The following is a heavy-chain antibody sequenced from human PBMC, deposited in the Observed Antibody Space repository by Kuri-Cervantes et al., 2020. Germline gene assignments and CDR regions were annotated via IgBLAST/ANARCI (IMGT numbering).Heavy chain of an antibody. D-gene: IGHD1-26*01. CDR3: AKETDSGSYHAY. CDR2: ISHDGSRK. Sequence: GESLKISCSASGFTFSHSAIHWVRQPPGKGLEWVAVISHDGSRKHFADSVKGRFTVSRDNSKNTLYLQMNSLRAEDTAVYYCAKETDSGSYHAYWGQGTLVTVSS. V-gene: IGHV3-30*18. J-gene: IGHJ4*02. CDR1: GFTFSHSA.